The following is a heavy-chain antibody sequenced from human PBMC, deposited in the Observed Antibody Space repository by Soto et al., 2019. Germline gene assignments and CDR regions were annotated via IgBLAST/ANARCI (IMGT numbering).Heavy chain of an antibody. CDR1: GGTFSSYA. CDR3: ASHHSYSSSYYWFDP. V-gene: IGHV1-69*06. J-gene: IGHJ5*02. Sequence: AASVKVSCKASGGTFSSYAISWVRQAPGQGLEWMGGIIPIFGTANYAQKFQGRVTITADKSTSTAYMELSSLRSEDTAVYYCASHHSYSSSYYWFDPWGQGTLVTVSS. D-gene: IGHD6-13*01. CDR2: IIPIFGTA.